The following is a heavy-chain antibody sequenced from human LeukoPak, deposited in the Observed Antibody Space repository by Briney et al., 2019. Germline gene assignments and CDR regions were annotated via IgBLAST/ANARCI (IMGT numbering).Heavy chain of an antibody. CDR3: AKEMTTGGYFDP. V-gene: IGHV3-23*01. CDR1: GFTFKNYA. Sequence: GGSLRLPCAASGFTFKNYAMSWVRQAPGKGLEWVSGISGSGDSTYYADSVKGRFTISRDNSKNTLYMQMNSLRVEDTAVYYCAKEMTTGGYFDPWGQGTLVTVSS. D-gene: IGHD4-11*01. CDR2: ISGSGDST. J-gene: IGHJ5*02.